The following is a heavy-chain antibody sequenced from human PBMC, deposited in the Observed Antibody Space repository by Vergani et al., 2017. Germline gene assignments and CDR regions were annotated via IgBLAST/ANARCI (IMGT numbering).Heavy chain of an antibody. CDR3: GRKQSPASLMDKPIDI. CDR1: GFIFSDYH. CDR2: ISDWGETK. Sequence: QVQLVASGGGLVRPGGSLRLSCAASGFIFSDYHMTWIRQTPGKGLEWLAHISDWGETKMYAESLKGRFTVSRDNTKNLLILQMKTLKVDDTATYYCGRKQSPASLMDKPIDIWGQGTLVTVSS. J-gene: IGHJ5*02. V-gene: IGHV3-11*01. D-gene: IGHD1/OR15-1a*01.